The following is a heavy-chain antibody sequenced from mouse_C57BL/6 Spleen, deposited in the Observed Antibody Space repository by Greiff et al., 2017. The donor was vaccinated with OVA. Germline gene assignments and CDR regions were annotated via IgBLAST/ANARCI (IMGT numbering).Heavy chain of an antibody. Sequence: QVQLQQPGAELVKPGASVKLSCKASGYTFTSYWMHWVKQRPGQGLEWIGMIHPNSGSTNYNEKFKSKATLTVDKSSITAYMQLSSLTSEDSAVYYCARRGNYGPFAYWGQGTLVTVSA. CDR2: IHPNSGST. D-gene: IGHD2-1*01. CDR3: ARRGNYGPFAY. CDR1: GYTFTSYW. V-gene: IGHV1-64*01. J-gene: IGHJ3*01.